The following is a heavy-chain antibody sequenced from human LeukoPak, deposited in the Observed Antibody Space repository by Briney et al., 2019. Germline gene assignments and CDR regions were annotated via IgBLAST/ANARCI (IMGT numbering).Heavy chain of an antibody. Sequence: SETLSLTCTVSGGSISSYYWSWIRQPAGKGLEWIGRIYTSGSTNYNPSLKSRVTMSVDTSKNQFSLKGTSVTGADTAMYYCARWRGDAGTGGADNWGQGTLVTVSS. CDR2: IYTSGST. CDR1: GGSISSYY. J-gene: IGHJ4*02. D-gene: IGHD6-13*01. CDR3: ARWRGDAGTGGADN. V-gene: IGHV4-4*07.